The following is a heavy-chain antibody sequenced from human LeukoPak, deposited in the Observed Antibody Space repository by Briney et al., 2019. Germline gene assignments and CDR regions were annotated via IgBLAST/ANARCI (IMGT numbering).Heavy chain of an antibody. CDR2: ISGSGGST. V-gene: IGHV3-23*01. D-gene: IGHD3-22*01. CDR3: AKVPYDSSGYYYFDY. Sequence: PGGSLRLSCEASGFTFSSYAMSWVRQAPGKGLEWVSAISGSGGSTYYADSVKGRFTISRDNSKNTLYLQMNSLRAEDTAVYYCAKVPYDSSGYYYFDYWGQGTLVTVSS. CDR1: GFTFSSYA. J-gene: IGHJ4*02.